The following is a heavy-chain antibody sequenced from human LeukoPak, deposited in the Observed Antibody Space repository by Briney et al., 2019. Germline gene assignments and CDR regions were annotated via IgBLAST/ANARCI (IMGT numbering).Heavy chain of an antibody. CDR1: GYSFTSNW. Sequence: GESLKISCKGSGYSFTSNWISWVRQMPGKGLEWMGRIDPSDSYTNYSPSFQGHVTISADRSISTAYLLWSSLKASDTAVYYCARDIAVAGRGGFDSWGQGALVTVSS. CDR3: ARDIAVAGRGGFDS. V-gene: IGHV5-10-1*01. CDR2: IDPSDSYT. D-gene: IGHD6-19*01. J-gene: IGHJ4*02.